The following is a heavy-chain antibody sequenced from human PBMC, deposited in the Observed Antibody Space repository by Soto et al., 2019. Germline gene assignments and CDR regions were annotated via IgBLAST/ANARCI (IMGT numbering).Heavy chain of an antibody. CDR1: GGSISSGGYS. V-gene: IGHV4-30-2*01. CDR3: ARGTGYSSSWYLRWFDP. J-gene: IGHJ5*02. Sequence: QLQLQESGSGLVKPSQTLSLTCAVSGGSISSGGYSWSWIRQPPGKGLEWIGYIYHSGSTYYNPPPKSRVTLSVDRSKNQFPLKLSSVTAADTAVYYCARGTGYSSSWYLRWFDPWGQGTLVTVSS. CDR2: IYHSGST. D-gene: IGHD6-13*01.